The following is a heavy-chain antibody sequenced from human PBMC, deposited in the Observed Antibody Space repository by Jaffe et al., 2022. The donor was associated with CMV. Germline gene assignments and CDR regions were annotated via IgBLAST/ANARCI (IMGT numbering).Heavy chain of an antibody. Sequence: QLQLQESGPGLVKPSETLSLTCTVSGGSISSSSYYWGWIRQPPGKGLEWIGSIYYSGSTYYNPSLKSRVTISVDTSKNQFSLKLSSVTAADTAVYYCARSIVGATTQFDYWGQGTLVTVSS. D-gene: IGHD1-26*01. CDR3: ARSIVGATTQFDY. CDR2: IYYSGST. CDR1: GGSISSSSYY. V-gene: IGHV4-39*01. J-gene: IGHJ4*02.